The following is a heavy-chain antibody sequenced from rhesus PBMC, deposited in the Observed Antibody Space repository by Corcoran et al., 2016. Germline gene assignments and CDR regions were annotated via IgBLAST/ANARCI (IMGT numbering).Heavy chain of an antibody. Sequence: QEQLVQSGAEVKKPGASVKVSCKASGYIFTSYVISWLRQAPGQGFEWMGGFHPGYVRTSYEQKFQGRVTITAGMSTSTVYMVLSSLRSEDMAVYYCAAVEVEYCTGSGCYWNYFDYWGQGVLVTVSS. CDR3: AAVEVEYCTGSGCYWNYFDY. CDR1: GYIFTSYV. D-gene: IGHD2-21*01. J-gene: IGHJ4*01. CDR2: FHPGYVRT. V-gene: IGHV1-70*01.